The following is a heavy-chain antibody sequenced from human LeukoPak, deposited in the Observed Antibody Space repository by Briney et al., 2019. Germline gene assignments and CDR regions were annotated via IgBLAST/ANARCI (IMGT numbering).Heavy chain of an antibody. CDR3: ATRSGDFWSGYVN. J-gene: IGHJ4*02. D-gene: IGHD3-3*01. Sequence: GASVKVSCKVSGDILTELSIQWVRQAPGKGLECMGGFDPEQNTMIYAQRLQGRVTMTEDTSTDTAYMELSSLTCEDTGIYYCATRSGDFWSGYVNWGQGTLVTVSS. V-gene: IGHV1-24*01. CDR1: GDILTELS. CDR2: FDPEQNTM.